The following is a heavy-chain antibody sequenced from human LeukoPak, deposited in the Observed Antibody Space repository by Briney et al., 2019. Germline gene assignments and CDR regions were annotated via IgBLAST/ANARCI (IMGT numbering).Heavy chain of an antibody. Sequence: GGSLRLSCPASGFTFSDYYMSWIRQAPGKGLEWVSYISSSGSTIYYADSVKGRFTISRDNAKNSLYLQMNSLRAEDTAVYYCARDGYDFWSGSDAFDIWGQGTMVTVSS. CDR1: GFTFSDYY. CDR3: ARDGYDFWSGSDAFDI. J-gene: IGHJ3*02. D-gene: IGHD3-3*01. CDR2: ISSSGSTI. V-gene: IGHV3-11*04.